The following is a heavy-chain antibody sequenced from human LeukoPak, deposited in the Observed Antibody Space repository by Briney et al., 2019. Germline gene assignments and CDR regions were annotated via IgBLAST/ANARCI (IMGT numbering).Heavy chain of an antibody. J-gene: IGHJ4*02. CDR3: ARGSGYRYGEFDY. Sequence: GGSLRLSCAASGFTFSSYSMNWVRQAPGKGLEWVSSISSSSSYTYYADSVKGRFTISRDNAKNSLYLQMNSLSAEDTAAYYCARGSGYRYGEFDYWGQGTLVTVSS. CDR2: ISSSSSYT. V-gene: IGHV3-21*01. CDR1: GFTFSSYS. D-gene: IGHD5-18*01.